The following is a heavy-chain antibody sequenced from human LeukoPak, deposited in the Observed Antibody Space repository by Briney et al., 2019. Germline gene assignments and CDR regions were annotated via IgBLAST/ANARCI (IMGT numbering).Heavy chain of an antibody. J-gene: IGHJ3*02. CDR3: ARAAAKDAFDI. Sequence: ASVKVSCKASGYTFTSYGISWVRQAPGQGLEGMGWISAYNGNTNYAQKLQGKVTMTTDTSTSTAYLELRSLRSDDTAVYYCARAAAKDAFDIWGQGTMVTVSS. V-gene: IGHV1-18*01. D-gene: IGHD6-13*01. CDR2: ISAYNGNT. CDR1: GYTFTSYG.